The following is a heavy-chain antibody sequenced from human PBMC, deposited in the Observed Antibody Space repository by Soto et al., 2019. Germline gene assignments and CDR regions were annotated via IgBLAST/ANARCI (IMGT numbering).Heavy chain of an antibody. V-gene: IGHV1-69*06. CDR3: ARVKAYYYDSSGYYYDY. CDR2: IIPIFGTA. J-gene: IGHJ4*02. CDR1: VGTLSSYA. Sequence: SVKFSFQASVGTLSSYAISWVRHAPRQGLEWMGGIIPIFGTANYAQKFQGRVTITADKSTSTAYMERSSLRSEDTAVYYCARVKAYYYDSSGYYYDYWGQGTLVTVSS. D-gene: IGHD3-22*01.